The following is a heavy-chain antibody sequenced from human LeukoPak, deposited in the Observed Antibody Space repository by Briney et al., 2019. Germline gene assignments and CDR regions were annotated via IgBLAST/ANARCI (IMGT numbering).Heavy chain of an antibody. CDR2: INPNSGDT. J-gene: IGHJ2*01. V-gene: IGHV1-2*02. Sequence: GASVKVSCKASGYTFTGYYMHWVRQAPGQGLEWMGWINPNSGDTNYAQKFQGRVTMTRDTSISTAYMELSRLRSDDTAVYYCARDLGDWYFDLWGRGTLVTVSS. CDR3: ARDLGDWYFDL. CDR1: GYTFTGYY.